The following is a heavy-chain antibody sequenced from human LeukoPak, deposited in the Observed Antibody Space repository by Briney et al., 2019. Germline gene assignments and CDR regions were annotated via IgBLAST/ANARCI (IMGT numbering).Heavy chain of an antibody. Sequence: SETLSLTCAVYGGSFSGYYWSWIRQPPGKGLEWIGEINHSGSTNYNPSLKSRVTISVDTSKNQFSLKLSSVTAADTAVYYCAREHRMGRYCSSTSCYLRGDFDYWGQGTLVTVSS. V-gene: IGHV4-34*01. J-gene: IGHJ4*02. CDR2: INHSGST. D-gene: IGHD2-2*01. CDR3: AREHRMGRYCSSTSCYLRGDFDY. CDR1: GGSFSGYY.